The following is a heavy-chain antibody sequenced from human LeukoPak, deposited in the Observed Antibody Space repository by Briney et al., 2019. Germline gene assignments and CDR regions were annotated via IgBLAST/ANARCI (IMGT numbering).Heavy chain of an antibody. CDR3: ARIWFGPEDAFDI. V-gene: IGHV4-4*07. D-gene: IGHD3-10*01. CDR2: IYTSGST. J-gene: IGHJ3*02. Sequence: PSETLPLMCTVSGGSISSYYWSWIRQPAGRGLEWIGRIYTSGSTNYNPSLKSRVTMSVNTSKNQFSLKLSSVTAADTAVYYCARIWFGPEDAFDIWGQGTMVTVSS. CDR1: GGSISSYY.